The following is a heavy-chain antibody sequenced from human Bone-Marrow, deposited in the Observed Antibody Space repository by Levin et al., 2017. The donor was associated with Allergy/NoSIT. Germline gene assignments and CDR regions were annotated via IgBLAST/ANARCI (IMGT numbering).Heavy chain of an antibody. CDR1: GFSFKIYW. J-gene: IGHJ5*02. V-gene: IGHV3-7*01. Sequence: GGSLRLSCAASGFSFKIYWMSWFRQAPGKGLELVANIKEDGSGTYYMDSVRGRFSISRENANDSLYLHMNSLKEDDTAVYVCVRVSLRSEKSTSGSHYWLDPWGQGTLVTVSS. D-gene: IGHD3-10*01. CDR3: VRVSLRSEKSTSGSHYWLDP. CDR2: IKEDGSGT.